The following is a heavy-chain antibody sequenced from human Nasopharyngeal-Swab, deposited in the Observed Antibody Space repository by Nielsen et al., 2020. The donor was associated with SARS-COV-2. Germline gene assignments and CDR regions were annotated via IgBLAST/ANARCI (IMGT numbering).Heavy chain of an antibody. Sequence: SVKVSCKASGGTFSSYAISWVRQAPGQGLEWMGGIIPIFGTANYAQKFQGRVTITADESTSTAYMELSSLRSEDTVVYYCARNPGVVLEYGWFDPWGQGTLVTVSS. V-gene: IGHV1-69*13. J-gene: IGHJ5*02. CDR2: IIPIFGTA. D-gene: IGHD3-3*01. CDR1: GGTFSSYA. CDR3: ARNPGVVLEYGWFDP.